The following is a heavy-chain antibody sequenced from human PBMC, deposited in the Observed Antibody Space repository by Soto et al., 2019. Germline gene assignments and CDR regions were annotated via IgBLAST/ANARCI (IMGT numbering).Heavy chain of an antibody. CDR2: VIPAFNTS. Sequence: SVKVSCKASGGAFGRYSVSWVRQAPGQGLEWIGGVIPAFNTSNYSLKFQGRVAIFADLSTSTVFMELRSLRSEDTALYYCARGDEMTAVTIFEYWGQGTLVTISS. CDR3: ARGDEMTAVTIFEY. D-gene: IGHD4-17*01. V-gene: IGHV1-69*13. CDR1: GGAFGRYS. J-gene: IGHJ4*02.